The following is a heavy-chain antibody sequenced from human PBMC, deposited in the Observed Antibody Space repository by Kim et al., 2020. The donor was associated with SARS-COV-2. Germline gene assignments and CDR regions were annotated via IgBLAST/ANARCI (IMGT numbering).Heavy chain of an antibody. CDR3: AKAPDGYPFDY. CDR1: GFTFSSYG. D-gene: IGHD5-12*01. J-gene: IGHJ4*02. Sequence: GGSLRLSCAASGFTFSSYGMHWVRQAPGKGLEWVAVISYDGSNKYYADSVKGRFTISRDNSKNTLYLQMNSLRAEDTAVYYCAKAPDGYPFDYWGQGTLVTVSS. V-gene: IGHV3-30*18. CDR2: ISYDGSNK.